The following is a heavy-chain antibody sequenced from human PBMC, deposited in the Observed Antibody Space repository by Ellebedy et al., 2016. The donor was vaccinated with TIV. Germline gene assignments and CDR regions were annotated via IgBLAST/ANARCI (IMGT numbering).Heavy chain of an antibody. Sequence: AASVKVSCKASGYTFTSYDINWVRQATGQGLEWMGWMNPNSGNTGYAQKFQGRVTMTRNTSISTAYMELSSLRSEDTAVYYCARLSGMWSGVDTAMAPYFDYWGQGTLVTVSS. CDR2: MNPNSGNT. V-gene: IGHV1-8*01. CDR3: ARLSGMWSGVDTAMAPYFDY. J-gene: IGHJ4*02. CDR1: GYTFTSYD. D-gene: IGHD5-18*01.